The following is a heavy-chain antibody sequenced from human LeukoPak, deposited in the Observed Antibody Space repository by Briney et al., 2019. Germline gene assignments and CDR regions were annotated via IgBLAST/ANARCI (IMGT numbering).Heavy chain of an antibody. CDR3: ARGVVGPTTDY. CDR1: GGSFSGYY. D-gene: IGHD1-26*01. J-gene: IGHJ4*02. CDR2: INHSGST. Sequence: PSETLSLTCAVYGGSFSGYYWSWIRQPPGKGLEWIGEINHSGSTNYNLSLKSRLTISVDTSKNQFSLKLSSVTAADTAVYYCARGVVGPTTDYWGQGTLVTVSS. V-gene: IGHV4-34*01.